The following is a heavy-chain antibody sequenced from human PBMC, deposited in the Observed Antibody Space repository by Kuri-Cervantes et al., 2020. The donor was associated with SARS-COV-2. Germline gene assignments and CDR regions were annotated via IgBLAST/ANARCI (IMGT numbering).Heavy chain of an antibody. J-gene: IGHJ4*02. CDR1: GGSISGSSYY. CDR2: INHSGST. CDR3: ARISAVPAAKRTYYFDY. D-gene: IGHD2-2*01. Sequence: GSLRLSCTVSGGSISGSSYYWGWIRQPPGKGLEWIGEINHSGSTNYNPSLKSRVTISVDTSKNQFSLKLSSVTAADTAVYYCARISAVPAAKRTYYFDYWGQGTLVTVSS. V-gene: IGHV4-39*07.